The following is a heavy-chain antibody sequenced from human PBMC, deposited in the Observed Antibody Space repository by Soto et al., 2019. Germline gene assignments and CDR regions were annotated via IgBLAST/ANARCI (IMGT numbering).Heavy chain of an antibody. D-gene: IGHD2-15*01. Sequence: RGSLRLSCAASGFTFSSYGMHWVRQAPGKGLEWVAVISYDGSNKYYADSVKGRFTISRDNSKNTLYLQMNSLRAEDTAVYYCAKDRRKVVVAAPFDYWGQGTLVTVSS. CDR1: GFTFSSYG. V-gene: IGHV3-30*18. CDR3: AKDRRKVVVAAPFDY. J-gene: IGHJ4*02. CDR2: ISYDGSNK.